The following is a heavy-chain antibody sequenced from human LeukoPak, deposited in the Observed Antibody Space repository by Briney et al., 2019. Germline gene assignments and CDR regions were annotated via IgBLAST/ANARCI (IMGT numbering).Heavy chain of an antibody. D-gene: IGHD6-6*01. V-gene: IGHV1-69*05. CDR3: ARDSPFSYSSSSLEDY. CDR2: IIPIFGTA. J-gene: IGHJ4*02. Sequence: SVKVSCKASGGTFSSYAISWVRQAPGQGLEWMGGIIPIFGTANYAQKFQGRVTMTRDMSTSTVYMELSSLRSEDTAVYYCARDSPFSYSSSSLEDYWGQGTLVTVSS. CDR1: GGTFSSYA.